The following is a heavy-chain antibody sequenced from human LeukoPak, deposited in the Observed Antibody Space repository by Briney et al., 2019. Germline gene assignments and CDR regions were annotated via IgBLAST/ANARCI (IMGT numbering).Heavy chain of an antibody. Sequence: PSETLSLTCTVSGGSISSYYWSWIRQPPRKGLEWIGYIYYSGSTNYNPSLKSRVTISVDTSKNQFSLKLSSVTAADTAVYYCARDGAYDFWSGYHPGYFDYWGQGTLVTVSS. V-gene: IGHV4-59*01. CDR3: ARDGAYDFWSGYHPGYFDY. CDR2: IYYSGST. CDR1: GGSISSYY. J-gene: IGHJ4*02. D-gene: IGHD3-3*01.